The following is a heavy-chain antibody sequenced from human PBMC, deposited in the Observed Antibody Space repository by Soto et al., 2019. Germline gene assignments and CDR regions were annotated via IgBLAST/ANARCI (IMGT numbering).Heavy chain of an antibody. CDR3: ARLLSYGSGSYYLYYYYGMDV. V-gene: IGHV4-39*01. CDR2: IYYSGST. Sequence: PSVTRSLTCTVPGGSISISSSYLGWIRQPPGKGLEWIGSIYYSGSTYYNPSLKSRVTISVDTSKNQFSLKLSSVTAADTAVYYCARLLSYGSGSYYLYYYYGMDVWGQGTTVTVSS. J-gene: IGHJ6*02. CDR1: GGSISISSSY. D-gene: IGHD3-10*01.